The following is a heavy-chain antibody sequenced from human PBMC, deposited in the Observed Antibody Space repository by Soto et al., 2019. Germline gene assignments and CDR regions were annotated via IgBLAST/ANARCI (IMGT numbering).Heavy chain of an antibody. CDR1: GGSFSGYY. Sequence: SETLSLTCAVYGGSFSGYYWSWIRQPPGKGLEWIGEINHSGSTNYNPSLKSRVTISVDTSKNQFSLKLSSVTAADTAVYYCVRGGWTTGGYYYYYYGMDVWGQGTTVTVSS. CDR2: INHSGST. D-gene: IGHD4-17*01. J-gene: IGHJ6*02. V-gene: IGHV4-34*01. CDR3: VRGGWTTGGYYYYYYGMDV.